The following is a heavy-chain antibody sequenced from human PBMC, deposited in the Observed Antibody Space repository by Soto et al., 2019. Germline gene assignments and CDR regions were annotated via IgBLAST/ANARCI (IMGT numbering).Heavy chain of an antibody. V-gene: IGHV1-8*01. D-gene: IGHD3-3*01. CDR1: GYTFTSYD. J-gene: IGHJ4*02. CDR2: MNPNSGNT. Sequence: ASAKVSCKASGYTFTSYDINWVRQATGQGLEWMGWMNPNSGNTGYAQKFQGRVTMTGNTSISTAYMELSSLRSEDTAVYDCARVYNSYYDFWSGYDGFDYWGQGTLVTVSS. CDR3: ARVYNSYYDFWSGYDGFDY.